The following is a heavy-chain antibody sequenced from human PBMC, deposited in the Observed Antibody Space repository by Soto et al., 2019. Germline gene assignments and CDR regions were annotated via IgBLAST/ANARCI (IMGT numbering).Heavy chain of an antibody. CDR2: IKSKTSGETR. CDR3: VIDDAARGFGELDY. D-gene: IGHD3-10*01. J-gene: IGHJ4*02. V-gene: IGHV3-15*01. Sequence: EVQVVESGGGLVKPGGSLRLSCAASGFAFIPAWMTWVRQAPGKGLEWVALIKSKTSGETRAYAAPVKDRFTISRDDSENTVFLQMDSLKTEDTAVYYCVIDDAARGFGELDYWGRGTLVTVSS. CDR1: GFAFIPAW.